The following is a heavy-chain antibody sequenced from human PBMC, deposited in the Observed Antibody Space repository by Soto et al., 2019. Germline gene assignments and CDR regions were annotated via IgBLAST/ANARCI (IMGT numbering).Heavy chain of an antibody. J-gene: IGHJ3*02. CDR2: TYYRSKWYN. CDR1: GDSVSSNSAA. D-gene: IGHD6-13*01. CDR3: ARDARVSEIAAAGTDAFDI. V-gene: IGHV6-1*01. Sequence: PSQTLSLTCAISGDSVSSNSAAWNWIRQSPSRGHEWLGRTYYRSKWYNDYAVSVKSRITINPDTSKNQFSLQLNSVTPEDTAVYYCARDARVSEIAAAGTDAFDIWGQGTMVTVSS.